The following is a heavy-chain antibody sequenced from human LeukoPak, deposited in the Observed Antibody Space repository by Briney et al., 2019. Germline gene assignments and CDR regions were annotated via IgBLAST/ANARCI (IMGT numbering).Heavy chain of an antibody. V-gene: IGHV4-34*01. CDR1: GGSFSGYY. Sequence: SETLSLTCAVYGGSFSGYYWSWIRQPPGKGLEWIGEINHSGSTNYNPSLKSRDTISVDTSKNQFSLKLSSVTAADTAVYYCARVADYGDPVDYWGQGTLVTVSS. D-gene: IGHD4-17*01. CDR3: ARVADYGDPVDY. J-gene: IGHJ4*02. CDR2: INHSGST.